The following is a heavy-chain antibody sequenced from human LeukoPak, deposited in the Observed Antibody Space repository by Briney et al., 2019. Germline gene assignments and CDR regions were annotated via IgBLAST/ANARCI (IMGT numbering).Heavy chain of an antibody. CDR3: ARGCSGGSCYSPHDY. V-gene: IGHV1-69*04. Sequence: GASVKVSCKASGGTFSSYAISWVRQAPGQGLEWMGRIIPILGIANYAQKFQGRVTITADKSTSTAYMELSSLRSEDTAVYYCARGCSGGSCYSPHDYWGQGTLVTVSS. CDR1: GGTFSSYA. CDR2: IIPILGIA. J-gene: IGHJ4*02. D-gene: IGHD2-15*01.